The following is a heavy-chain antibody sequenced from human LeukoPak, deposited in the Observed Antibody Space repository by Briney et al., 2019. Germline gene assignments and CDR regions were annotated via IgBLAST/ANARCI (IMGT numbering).Heavy chain of an antibody. V-gene: IGHV1-2*02. CDR3: ARDREGLAYFDY. CDR2: IDPNSGGT. Sequence: ASVKVSCKASGYTFTGKFIHWVRQAPGQALEWMGWIDPNSGGTDYAQKFRGRVTMTRDTSTSTAYMDLSSLISDDTAVYYCARDREGLAYFDYWGQGTLVTVSS. J-gene: IGHJ4*02. CDR1: GYTFTGKF. D-gene: IGHD3/OR15-3a*01.